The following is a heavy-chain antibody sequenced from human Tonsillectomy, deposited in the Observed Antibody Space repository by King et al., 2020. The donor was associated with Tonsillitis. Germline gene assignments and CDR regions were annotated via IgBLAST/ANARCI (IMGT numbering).Heavy chain of an antibody. CDR2: ISSSSSNI. CDR3: ARDAQVGIFDY. Sequence: VQLVESGGGLVKPGGSLRLSCAASGFMFDTYRMNWVRQVPGKGLEWVAAISSSSSNIVYAESVKGRFTVSRANAKNSVYLQMNSLRGDDTAVYYCARDAQVGIFDYWGQGTLVIVSS. J-gene: IGHJ4*02. V-gene: IGHV3-21*01. CDR1: GFMFDTYR. D-gene: IGHD1-26*01.